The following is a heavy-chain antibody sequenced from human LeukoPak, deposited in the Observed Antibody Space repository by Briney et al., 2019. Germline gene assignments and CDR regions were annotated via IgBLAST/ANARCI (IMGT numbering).Heavy chain of an antibody. CDR2: ISSSSSYI. CDR1: GXTFSSYS. J-gene: IGHJ4*02. Sequence: PGGSLRLSCAASGXTFSSYSMNWVRQAPGKGLEWVSSISSSSSYIYYADSVKGRFTISRDNAKNSLYLQMNSLRAEDTAVYYCARNKLGVLFYFDYWGQGTLVTVSS. D-gene: IGHD7-27*01. V-gene: IGHV3-21*01. CDR3: ARNKLGVLFYFDY.